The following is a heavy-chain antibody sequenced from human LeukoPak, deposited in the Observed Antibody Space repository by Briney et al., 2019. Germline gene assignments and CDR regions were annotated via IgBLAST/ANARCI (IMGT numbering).Heavy chain of an antibody. D-gene: IGHD2-15*01. CDR1: GFTVSNNF. V-gene: IGHV3-66*01. J-gene: IGHJ5*02. CDR2: IYSGGNT. Sequence: GGSLRLSCAASGFTVSNNFMTWVRQAPGKGPECVSVIYSGGNTYYADSVKGRFTISRDNSKNTLYLQMNSLRAEDTAVYYCAKDKLQQYCSGGSCYRLAGWFDPWGQGTLVTVSS. CDR3: AKDKLQQYCSGGSCYRLAGWFDP.